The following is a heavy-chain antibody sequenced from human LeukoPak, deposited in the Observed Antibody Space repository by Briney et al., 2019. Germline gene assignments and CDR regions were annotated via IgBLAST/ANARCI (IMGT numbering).Heavy chain of an antibody. CDR3: ARVASSFSDI. J-gene: IGHJ3*02. V-gene: IGHV4-59*02. Sequence: PETLSLTWTVAVDSVSNFYWSWIRQPPGKGLECIGYISNSGTTTYNRSLKSRVTISVDTSNNQLSLKVTSVTAADTAVYYCARVASSFSDIWGQGTLVTVSS. CDR2: ISNSGTT. CDR1: VDSVSNFY.